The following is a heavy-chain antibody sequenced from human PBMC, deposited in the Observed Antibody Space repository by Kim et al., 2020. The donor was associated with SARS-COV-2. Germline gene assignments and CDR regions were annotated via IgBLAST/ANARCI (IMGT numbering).Heavy chain of an antibody. Sequence: GGSLRLSCAASGFTFSRYAMSWVRQAPGKGPEWIAAVNNGGTAYYAYSAKGRFTVSRENNRNTLDLQMNSRTAEDTALYFCAKEDPSSSWPTFDSWGQGTLVTVSS. CDR1: GFTFSRYA. CDR3: AKEDPSSSWPTFDS. D-gene: IGHD2-15*01. V-gene: IGHV3-23*01. J-gene: IGHJ4*02. CDR2: VNNGGTA.